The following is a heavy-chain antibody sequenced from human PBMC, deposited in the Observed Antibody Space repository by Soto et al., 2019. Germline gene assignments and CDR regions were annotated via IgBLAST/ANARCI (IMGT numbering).Heavy chain of an antibody. J-gene: IGHJ4*02. V-gene: IGHV3-23*01. CDR1: GFTFSNYA. CDR3: AKDRNYPRDQFHY. CDR2: IGGIGQYT. Sequence: GGSLRLSCAASGFTFSNYAMNWVRHAPGKGLEWVSIIGGIGQYTFYADSVRGRFTFSRDNSKNTIFLHMDSLRAEDTAVYYCAKDRNYPRDQFHYWGQGTLVTVSS. D-gene: IGHD1-7*01.